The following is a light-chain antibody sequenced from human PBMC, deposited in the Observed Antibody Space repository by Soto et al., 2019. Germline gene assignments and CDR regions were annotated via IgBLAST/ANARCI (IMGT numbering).Light chain of an antibody. Sequence: DIVMTQSPDSLAVSLGERATINCKSSQSVLYSANNNNCLAWYQQKPGQPPKLLLYWASTRESGVPDRFSGKGTGTDFTLTISSLQAEDVAVYYCQQDYSTPRTFGHGTKVEIK. V-gene: IGKV4-1*01. CDR1: QSVLYSANNNNC. CDR3: QQDYSTPRT. J-gene: IGKJ1*01. CDR2: WAS.